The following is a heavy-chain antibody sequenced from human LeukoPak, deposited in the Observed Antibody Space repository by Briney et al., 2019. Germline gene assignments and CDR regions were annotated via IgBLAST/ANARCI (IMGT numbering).Heavy chain of an antibody. Sequence: PSETLSLPCPVSGGSISSGGYYWSWIRQHPGKGLEWIGYIYYSGSTYYNPSLKSRVTISVDTSKNQFSLKLSSVTAADTAVYYCARERAGYYDSSGYYTIDYWGQGTLVTVSS. CDR3: ARERAGYYDSSGYYTIDY. CDR1: GGSISSGGYY. CDR2: IYYSGST. V-gene: IGHV4-31*03. D-gene: IGHD3-22*01. J-gene: IGHJ4*02.